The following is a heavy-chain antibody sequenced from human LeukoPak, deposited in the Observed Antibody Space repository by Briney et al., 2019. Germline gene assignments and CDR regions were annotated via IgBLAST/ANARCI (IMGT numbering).Heavy chain of an antibody. Sequence: SETLSLTCTVSGGSISSYYWSWIRQPAGKGLKWIGRIYTSGSTNYNPSLKSRVTMSVDTSKNQFSLKLSSVTAADTAVYYCARESPWFDPWGQGTLVTVSS. CDR2: IYTSGST. CDR1: GGSISSYY. V-gene: IGHV4-4*07. CDR3: ARESPWFDP. J-gene: IGHJ5*02.